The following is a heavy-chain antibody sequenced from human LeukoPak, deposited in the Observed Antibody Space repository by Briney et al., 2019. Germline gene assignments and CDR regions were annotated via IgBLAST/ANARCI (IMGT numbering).Heavy chain of an antibody. J-gene: IGHJ4*02. CDR3: ARSGGGYCSGGSCPVDY. Sequence: ASVKVSCKASGYTFTSYGISWVRQAPGQGLEWMGWINTNTGNPTYAQGFTGRFVFSLDTSVSTAYLQISSLKAEDTAVYYCARSGGGYCSGGSCPVDYWGQGTLVTVSS. CDR2: INTNTGNP. V-gene: IGHV7-4-1*02. D-gene: IGHD2-15*01. CDR1: GYTFTSYG.